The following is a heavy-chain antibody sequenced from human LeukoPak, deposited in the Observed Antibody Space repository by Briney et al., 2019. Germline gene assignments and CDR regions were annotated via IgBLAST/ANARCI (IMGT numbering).Heavy chain of an antibody. CDR2: INPNSGDT. D-gene: IGHD5-18*01. CDR1: GYTFTGYY. V-gene: IGHV1-2*02. J-gene: IGHJ3*02. CDR3: ARVDPAMITAFDI. Sequence: GASVKVSCKASGYTFTGYYMHWVRQAPGQGLEWMGWINPNSGDTNYAQKFQGRVALTRDPSISTAYMVLRWLRSQYPGVYYRARVDPAMITAFDIWGQGTMVTVSS.